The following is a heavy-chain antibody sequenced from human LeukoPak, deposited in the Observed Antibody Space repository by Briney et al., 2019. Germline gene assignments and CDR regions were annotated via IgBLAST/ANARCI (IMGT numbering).Heavy chain of an antibody. CDR3: AKHYGSGTYYDYFTY. D-gene: IGHD3-10*01. CDR1: GFIFSSYA. J-gene: IGHJ4*02. Sequence: PGGSLRLSCAASGFIFSSYALSWVRQAPGRGLEWVSAISDSGGRTYYADFVKGRFTISRDNSENTLFMQMSSLRAEDTATYYCAKHYGSGTYYDYFTYCGQGTLVSVSS. V-gene: IGHV3-23*01. CDR2: ISDSGGRT.